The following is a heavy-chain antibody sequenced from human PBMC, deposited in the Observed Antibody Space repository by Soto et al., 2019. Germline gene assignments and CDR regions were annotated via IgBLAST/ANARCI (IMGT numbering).Heavy chain of an antibody. CDR2: INHSGST. D-gene: IGHD6-19*01. J-gene: IGHJ4*02. CDR1: GGSFSGYY. CDR3: AREKWQWLVRYYFDY. Sequence: SETLSLTCAVYGGSFSGYYWSWIRQPPGKGLEWIGEINHSGSTNYNPSLKSRVTISVDTSKNQFSLKLSSVTAADTAVYYCAREKWQWLVRYYFDYWGQGTLVTVSS. V-gene: IGHV4-34*01.